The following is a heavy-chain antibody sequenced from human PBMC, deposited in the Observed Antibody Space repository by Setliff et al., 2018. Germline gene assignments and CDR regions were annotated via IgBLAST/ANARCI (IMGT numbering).Heavy chain of an antibody. V-gene: IGHV4-34*01. CDR3: RLAHCNTTSCEEALDF. D-gene: IGHD2-2*01. CDR1: GGSFSTYF. J-gene: IGHJ4*02. CDR2: ISHSGNA. Sequence: SETLSLTCAVYGGSFSTYFWSWIRQPPGKGLEWIGEISHSGNANYNPSLKSRVTMSVDTSKNQFSLNLNSVTAADTAVYYFRLAHCNTTSCEEALDFWSQGTLVTVPQ.